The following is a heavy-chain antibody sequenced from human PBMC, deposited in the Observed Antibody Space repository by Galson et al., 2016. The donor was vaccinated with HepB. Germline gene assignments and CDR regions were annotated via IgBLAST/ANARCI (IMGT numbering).Heavy chain of an antibody. V-gene: IGHV4-4*01. D-gene: IGHD3-16*01. CDR3: ARVVQSGVWGYFSD. CDR1: GDYVNGDRW. Sequence: LSLTCVVSGDYVNGDRWWSWLRQSPGTGLEWIGEILRNGRDNYNPSLKSRVTMSADSSKNQLSLQLYSVTAADTALYFCARVVQSGVWGYFSDWGQGALVTVSS. CDR2: ILRNGRD. J-gene: IGHJ4*02.